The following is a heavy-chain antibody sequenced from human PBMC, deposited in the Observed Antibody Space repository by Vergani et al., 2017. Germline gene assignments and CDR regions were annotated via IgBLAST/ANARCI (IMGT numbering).Heavy chain of an antibody. CDR1: GGSFSGYY. D-gene: IGHD1-14*01. Sequence: QVQLQQWGAGLLKPSETLSLTCAVYGGSFSGYYWSWIRQPPGKGLEWIGEINHSGSTNYNPSLKSRVTISVDTSKNQFSLKLSSVTAADTAVYYCARRAKPSATTGGMDVWGQGP. V-gene: IGHV4-34*01. J-gene: IGHJ6*02. CDR2: INHSGST. CDR3: ARRAKPSATTGGMDV.